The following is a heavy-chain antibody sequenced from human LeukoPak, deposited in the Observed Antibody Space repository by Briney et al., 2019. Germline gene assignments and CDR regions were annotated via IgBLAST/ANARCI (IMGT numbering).Heavy chain of an antibody. Sequence: RASVTVSCKAFGYTFTSNYMHWVRQAPGQGPEWMGVISPSGGSTTYAQKFQGRVTLTRDMSTSTDYLELSSLRSEDTVVYYCARDNSVRDEAWWFNPWGQGTLVTVSS. CDR2: ISPSGGST. V-gene: IGHV1-46*01. CDR1: GYTFTSNY. J-gene: IGHJ5*02. CDR3: ARDNSVRDEAWWFNP. D-gene: IGHD5-24*01.